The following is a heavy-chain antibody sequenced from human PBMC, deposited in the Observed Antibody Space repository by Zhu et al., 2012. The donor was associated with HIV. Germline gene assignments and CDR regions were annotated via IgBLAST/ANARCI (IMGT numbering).Heavy chain of an antibody. D-gene: IGHD3-3*01. CDR1: GFKFTTYG. J-gene: IGHJ3*01. CDR3: AKDRITISAFDV. Sequence: EVQLLESGGGLVQPGGSLRLSCAASGFKFTTYGMSWVRQAPGKGLEWVSGISDGGGSTYYADSVKGRFTISRDNSKNTLSLQMNSLRAEDTAVYYCAKDRITISAFDVWGQGTMVTVSS. CDR2: ISDGGGST. V-gene: IGHV3-23*01.